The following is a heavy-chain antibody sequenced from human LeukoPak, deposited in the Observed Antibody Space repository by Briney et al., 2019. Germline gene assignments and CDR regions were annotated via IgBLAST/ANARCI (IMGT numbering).Heavy chain of an antibody. V-gene: IGHV3-48*01. D-gene: IGHD3-10*01. CDR2: ISSSSSTI. CDR1: GFTFSSYS. CDR3: ARDHPRLGWYFDL. Sequence: GGSLRLSCAASGFTFSSYSMSWVRQAPGKGLEWVSYISSSSSTIYYADSVKGRFTISRDNAKNSLYLQMNSLRAEDTAVYYCARDHPRLGWYFDLWGRGTLVTVSS. J-gene: IGHJ2*01.